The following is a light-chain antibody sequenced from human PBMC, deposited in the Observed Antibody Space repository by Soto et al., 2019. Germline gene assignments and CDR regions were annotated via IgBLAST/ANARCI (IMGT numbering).Light chain of an antibody. CDR1: QSISSW. V-gene: IGKV1-5*01. J-gene: IGKJ1*01. CDR3: QQYNSYSFWT. CDR2: DAS. Sequence: DIQMTQSPSTLSASVVDRVTITCRASQSISSWLAWYQQKPGKAPKLLIYDASSLESGVPSRFSGSGSGTEFTLTISSLQPDDFATYYCQQYNSYSFWTFGQGTKVDIK.